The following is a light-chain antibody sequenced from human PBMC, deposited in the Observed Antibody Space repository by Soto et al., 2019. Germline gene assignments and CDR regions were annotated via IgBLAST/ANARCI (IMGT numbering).Light chain of an antibody. J-gene: IGLJ2*01. CDR3: QAWDNSVI. Sequence: SYVLTQPPSVSVSPGQTASMTCSGDRLGGKYVCWYQQKSGQSPVLVMYDDSKRPSGIPERFSGSNSGNTATLTISGTQAMDEGDYYCQAWDNSVIFGGGTKLTVL. CDR2: DDS. V-gene: IGLV3-1*01. CDR1: RLGGKY.